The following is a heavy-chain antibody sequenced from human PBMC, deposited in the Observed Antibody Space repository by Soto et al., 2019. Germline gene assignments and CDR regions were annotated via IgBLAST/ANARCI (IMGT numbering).Heavy chain of an antibody. Sequence: PSETLSLTCTVSGGSISSSSYYWGWIRQPPGKGLEWIGSIYYSGSTYYNPSLKSRVTISVDTSKNQFSLKLSSVTAADTAVYYCARRRIAADGPGWDFDLWGRGTLVTVSS. J-gene: IGHJ2*01. CDR3: ARRRIAADGPGWDFDL. CDR1: GGSISSSSYY. D-gene: IGHD6-13*01. CDR2: IYYSGST. V-gene: IGHV4-39*01.